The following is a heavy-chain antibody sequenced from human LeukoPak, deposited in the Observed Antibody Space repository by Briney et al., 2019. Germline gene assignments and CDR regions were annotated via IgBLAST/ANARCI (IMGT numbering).Heavy chain of an antibody. J-gene: IGHJ4*02. CDR3: ARGRYCSGGSCYYSDY. CDR2: IYPGDSDT. V-gene: IGHV5-51*01. Sequence: GESLKISCKGSGYSFTSYWIGWVRQVPGKGLEWMGIIYPGDSDTRYSPSFQGQVTISADKSISTAYLQWSSLKASDTAMYYCARGRYCSGGSCYYSDYWGQGTLVTVSS. CDR1: GYSFTSYW. D-gene: IGHD2-15*01.